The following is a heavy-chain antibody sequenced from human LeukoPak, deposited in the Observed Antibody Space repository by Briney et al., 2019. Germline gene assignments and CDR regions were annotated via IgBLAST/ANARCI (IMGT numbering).Heavy chain of an antibody. J-gene: IGHJ5*02. V-gene: IGHV4-59*01. D-gene: IGHD4-17*01. CDR3: ARVVYGDYAGDIYNWFDP. Sequence: SETPSLTCTVSGGSISSYYWSWIRQPPGKGLEWIGYINYSGSTYNPSLKSRVTMSVDTSKNQFSLKLSSVTAADTAVYYCARVVYGDYAGDIYNWFDPWGQGTQVTVSS. CDR2: INYSGST. CDR1: GGSISSYY.